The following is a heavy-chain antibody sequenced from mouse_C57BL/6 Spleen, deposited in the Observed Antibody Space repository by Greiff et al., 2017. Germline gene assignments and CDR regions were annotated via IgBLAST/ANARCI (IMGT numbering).Heavy chain of an antibody. D-gene: IGHD1-1*01. J-gene: IGHJ1*03. CDR2: IYPGSGST. CDR3: ARGTTVVRYWYFGV. CDR1: GYTFTSYW. Sequence: QVQLQQPGAELVKPGASVKMSCKASGYTFTSYWITWVKQRPGQGLEWIGDIYPGSGSTNYNEKFKSKATLPVDTSSSTAYMQLSSLTSEDSAGYYCARGTTVVRYWYFGVCGTGTTVTVSS. V-gene: IGHV1-55*01.